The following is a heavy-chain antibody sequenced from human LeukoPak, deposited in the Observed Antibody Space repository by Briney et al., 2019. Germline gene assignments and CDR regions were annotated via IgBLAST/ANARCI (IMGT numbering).Heavy chain of an antibody. V-gene: IGHV3-30*18. CDR1: GFTFSSYG. CDR3: AKDRRYFDWLYAGDYFDY. CDR2: ISYDGSNK. J-gene: IGHJ4*02. D-gene: IGHD3-9*01. Sequence: GRSLRLSCAASGFTFSSYGMHWVRQAPGKGLEWVAVISYDGSNKYYAGSVKGRFTISRDNSKNTLYLQMNSLRAEDTAVYYCAKDRRYFDWLYAGDYFDYWGQGTLVTVSS.